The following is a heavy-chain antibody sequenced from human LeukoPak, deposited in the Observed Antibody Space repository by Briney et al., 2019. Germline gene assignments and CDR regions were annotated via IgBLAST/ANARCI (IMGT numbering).Heavy chain of an antibody. CDR3: ARQTYDSDVDY. Sequence: PGGSLRLSCAASGFTFSSYSMNWVRQAPGKGLEWVSGINWNGDSTGYADSVKGRFTISRDNAKNFLYLQMNSLRAEDTALYYCARQTYDSDVDYWGQGTLVTVSS. J-gene: IGHJ4*02. D-gene: IGHD3-10*01. CDR2: INWNGDST. CDR1: GFTFSSYS. V-gene: IGHV3-20*04.